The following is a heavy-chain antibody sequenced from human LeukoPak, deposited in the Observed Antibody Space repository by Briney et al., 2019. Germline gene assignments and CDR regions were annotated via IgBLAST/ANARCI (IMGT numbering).Heavy chain of an antibody. J-gene: IGHJ4*02. CDR2: INHSGST. CDR1: GGSFSGYY. V-gene: IGHV4-34*01. D-gene: IGHD3-10*01. Sequence: SETLSLTCAVYGGSFSGYYWNWIRQPPGKGLEWIGEINHSGSTNYNPSLKSRVTISVDTSKNQFSLKLSSVTAADTAVYYCARGEGFGEFPFDYWGQGTLVTVSS. CDR3: ARGEGFGEFPFDY.